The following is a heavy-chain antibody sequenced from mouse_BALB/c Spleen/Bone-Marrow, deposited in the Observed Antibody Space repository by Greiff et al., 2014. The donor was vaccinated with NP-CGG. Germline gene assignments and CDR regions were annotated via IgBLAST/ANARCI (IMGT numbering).Heavy chain of an antibody. V-gene: IGHV1-80*01. CDR2: IYPGDGDT. D-gene: IGHD1-1*01. Sequence: VQLQESGAGLVRPGSSVKISCKASGYAFSSYWMNWVKQRPGQGLEWIGQIYPGDGDTNYSGKFKGKATLTADKSSSTAYMQLSSLTSEDSAVYFCARRGYYYGSSYVDYWGQGTTLTVSS. CDR3: ARRGYYYGSSYVDY. CDR1: GYAFSSYW. J-gene: IGHJ2*01.